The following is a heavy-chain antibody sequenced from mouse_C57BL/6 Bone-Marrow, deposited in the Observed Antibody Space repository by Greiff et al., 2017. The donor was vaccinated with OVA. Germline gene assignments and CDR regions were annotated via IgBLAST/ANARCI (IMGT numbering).Heavy chain of an antibody. D-gene: IGHD2-10*02. Sequence: EVKLMESGAELVRPGASVKLSCTASGFNIKDDYMHWVKQRPEQGLEWIGWIDPENGDTEYASKFQGKATITADTSSNTAYLQLSSLTSEDTAVYYCTGYGNYDPYFDYWGQGTTLTVSS. CDR3: TGYGNYDPYFDY. CDR1: GFNIKDDY. J-gene: IGHJ2*01. V-gene: IGHV14-4*01. CDR2: IDPENGDT.